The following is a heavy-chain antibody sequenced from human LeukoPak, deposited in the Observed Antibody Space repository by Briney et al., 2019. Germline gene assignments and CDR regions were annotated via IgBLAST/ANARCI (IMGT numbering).Heavy chain of an antibody. J-gene: IGHJ4*02. CDR3: ARGGDETEMATDY. V-gene: IGHV1-2*02. D-gene: IGHD5-24*01. Sequence: GASVKVSCKASGYTFTGYYMHWVRQAPGQGLEWMGWINPNSGGTNYAQKFQGRVTMTTDTSTSTAYMELRSLRSDDTAVYYCARGGDETEMATDYWGQGTLVTVSS. CDR1: GYTFTGYY. CDR2: INPNSGGT.